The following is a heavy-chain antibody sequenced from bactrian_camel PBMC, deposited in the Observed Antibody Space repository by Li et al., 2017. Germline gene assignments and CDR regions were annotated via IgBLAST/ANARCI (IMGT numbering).Heavy chain of an antibody. J-gene: IGHJ4*01. CDR1: GYTLGRAR. V-gene: IGHV3S55*01. CDR2: IYSDGTT. Sequence: QLVESGGGSVQAGGSLRLSCAASGYTLGRARMGWFRQAPGKEREGVASIYSDGTTSYADSVKGRFTISKDSAKNTLYLQMNSLKPEDTARYYCAAATNIACTYSDVTREATYNYWGQGTQVTVS. D-gene: IGHD1*01. CDR3: AAATNIACTYSDVTREATYNY.